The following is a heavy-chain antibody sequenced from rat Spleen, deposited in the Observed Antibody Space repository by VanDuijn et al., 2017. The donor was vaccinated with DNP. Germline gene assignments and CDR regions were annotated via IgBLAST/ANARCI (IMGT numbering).Heavy chain of an antibody. CDR2: IGSPAYAP. D-gene: IGHD4-3*01. CDR3: VRWNSGHFDY. J-gene: IGHJ2*01. CDR1: GFTFSDYY. V-gene: IGHV5-22*01. Sequence: EVQLVESGGGLVQPGRSLKLSCAASGFTFSDYYMAWVRQAPTRGLEWVAYIGSPAYAPYHGDSVKGRFTISRDNAKNTLYLQMNSLRSEDMATYYCVRWNSGHFDYWGQGVMVTVSS.